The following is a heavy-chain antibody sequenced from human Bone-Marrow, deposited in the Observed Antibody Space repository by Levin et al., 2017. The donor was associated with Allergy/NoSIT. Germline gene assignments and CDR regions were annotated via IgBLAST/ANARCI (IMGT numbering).Heavy chain of an antibody. CDR2: IDRTSETL. CDR1: GFSFGTYS. Sequence: GGSLRLSCVASGFSFGTYSMNWVRQAPGKGLEWIAYIDRTSETLHYAASVRDRFSISRDNDKKPVYPQLNSLSPEATAAYYCARDQVVVDPPGIPRPYYFDYWGQGILITVSS. V-gene: IGHV3-48*04. J-gene: IGHJ4*02. D-gene: IGHD1-1*01. CDR3: ARDQVVVDPPGIPRPYYFDY.